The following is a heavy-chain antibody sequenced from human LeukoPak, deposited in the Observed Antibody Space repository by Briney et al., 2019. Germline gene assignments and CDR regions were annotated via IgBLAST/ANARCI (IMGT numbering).Heavy chain of an antibody. J-gene: IGHJ4*02. CDR1: GGTFSSYA. V-gene: IGHV1-69*05. CDR2: IIPIFGTA. Sequence: ASVKVSCKASGGTFSSYAISWVRQAPGQGLEWMGRIIPIFGTANYAQKFQGRVTITTDESTSTAYMELSSLRSEDTAVYYCAKGYYDYVWGSYYFDYWGQGTLVTVSS. CDR3: AKGYYDYVWGSYYFDY. D-gene: IGHD3-16*01.